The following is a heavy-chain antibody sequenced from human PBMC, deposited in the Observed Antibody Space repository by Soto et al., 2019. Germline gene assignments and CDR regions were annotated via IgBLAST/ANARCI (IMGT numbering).Heavy chain of an antibody. Sequence: PSETLSLTCAVYGGSFSGYYWSWIRQPPGKGLEWIGYIYYSGSTNYNPSLKSRVTISVDTSKNQFSLKLSSVTAADTAVYYCARVTYYYDSSGFFDYWGQGTLVTVSS. D-gene: IGHD3-22*01. CDR1: GGSFSGYY. CDR2: IYYSGST. J-gene: IGHJ4*02. CDR3: ARVTYYYDSSGFFDY. V-gene: IGHV4-59*01.